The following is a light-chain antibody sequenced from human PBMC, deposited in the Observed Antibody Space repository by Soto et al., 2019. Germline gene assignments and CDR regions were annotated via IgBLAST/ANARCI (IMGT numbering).Light chain of an antibody. V-gene: IGLV2-8*01. CDR1: SSDVGGYNY. CDR3: SSYAGSSNV. CDR2: EVN. Sequence: QSVLTQPPSASGSPGQSVAISCPGTSSDVGGYNYVSWYPQHPGKAPKLMIYEVNKRPSGVPDRFSGSKSGNTASLTVSGLQAEDEADYYCSSYAGSSNVFGTGTKVNVL. J-gene: IGLJ1*01.